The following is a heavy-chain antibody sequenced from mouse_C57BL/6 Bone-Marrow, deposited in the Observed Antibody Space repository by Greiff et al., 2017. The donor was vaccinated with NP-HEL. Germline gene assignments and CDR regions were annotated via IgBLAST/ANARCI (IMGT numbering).Heavy chain of an antibody. CDR3: AREDDGYFLWFAY. V-gene: IGHV1-9*01. D-gene: IGHD2-3*01. CDR2: ILPGSGST. CDR1: GYTFTGYW. J-gene: IGHJ3*01. Sequence: QVQLQQSGAELMKPGASVKLSCKATGYTFTGYWIEWVKQRPGHGLEWIGEILPGSGSTNYNEKFKGKATFTADTFSNTAYMQLSSLTTEDSAIYYCAREDDGYFLWFAYWGQGTLVTVSA.